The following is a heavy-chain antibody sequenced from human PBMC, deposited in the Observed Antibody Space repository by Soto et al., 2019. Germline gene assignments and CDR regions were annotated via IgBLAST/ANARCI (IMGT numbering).Heavy chain of an antibody. V-gene: IGHV1-18*01. CDR1: GYTFTSYG. J-gene: IGHJ6*03. D-gene: IGHD3-9*01. CDR3: ARLQRYFDWFRTAEDYYYYMDV. CDR2: ISAYNGNT. Sequence: ASVKVSCKASGYTFTSYGISWVRQAPGQGLEWMGWISAYNGNTNYAQKLQGRVTMTTDTSTSTAYMELRSLRSDDTAVYYCARLQRYFDWFRTAEDYYYYMDVWGKGTTVTVSS.